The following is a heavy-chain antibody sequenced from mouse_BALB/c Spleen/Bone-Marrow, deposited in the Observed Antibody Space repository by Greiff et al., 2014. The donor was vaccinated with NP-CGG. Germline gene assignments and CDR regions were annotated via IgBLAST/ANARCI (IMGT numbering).Heavy chain of an antibody. CDR1: GYTFTGYA. V-gene: IGHV1-67*01. Sequence: VQLQQSGAELVRPGVSVKISCKGSGYTFTGYAMHWVKQSPAKSLEWIGVISTYYGDASYNEKFKGKTTMTVDKSSSTAYMQLARLTAKDSAIYYCARDSGNYGFDYWGQGTLVTVSA. CDR3: ARDSGNYGFDY. D-gene: IGHD2-1*01. J-gene: IGHJ3*01. CDR2: ISTYYGDA.